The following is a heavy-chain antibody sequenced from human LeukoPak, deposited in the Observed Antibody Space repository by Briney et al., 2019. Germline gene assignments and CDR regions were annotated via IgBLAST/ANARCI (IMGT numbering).Heavy chain of an antibody. CDR1: GFTFSSYW. D-gene: IGHD6-19*01. CDR3: AREEPGITVAGFDY. Sequence: PGGSLRLSCAASGFTFSSYWMSWVRQAPGKGLEWVANIKQDGSEKYYVDSVKGRFTISRDNAKKSLYLQMNSLRAEDTAVYYCAREEPGITVAGFDYWGQGTLVTVSS. V-gene: IGHV3-7*01. J-gene: IGHJ4*02. CDR2: IKQDGSEK.